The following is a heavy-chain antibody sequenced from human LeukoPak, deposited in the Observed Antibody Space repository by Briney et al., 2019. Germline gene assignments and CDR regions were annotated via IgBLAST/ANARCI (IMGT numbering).Heavy chain of an antibody. CDR3: ARVSAGIRPWLYYYYMDV. J-gene: IGHJ6*03. V-gene: IGHV1-69*06. CDR2: IIPIFGTA. CDR1: GGTFSSYA. D-gene: IGHD6-13*01. Sequence: ASVKVSCKASGGTFSSYAISWVRQAPGQGLEWMGGIIPIFGTANYAQKFQGRVTITADKSTSTAYMELSSLRSEDTAVYYCARVSAGIRPWLYYYYMDVWGKGTTVTVSS.